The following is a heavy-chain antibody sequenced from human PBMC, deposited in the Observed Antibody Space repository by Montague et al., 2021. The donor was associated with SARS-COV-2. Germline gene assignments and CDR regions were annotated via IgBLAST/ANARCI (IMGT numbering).Heavy chain of an antibody. Sequence: SETLSLTCAVYGGSISDSSCIWTRQCPERGLEWIGESSHSADTNYNPSLYSRVSMSMDTSNTQFSLSLDSVTAADTAVYYCARDRRVDRVRRTVPWIGPWGQGTLVTVSS. J-gene: IGHJ5*02. CDR1: GGSISDSS. D-gene: IGHD3-10*01. CDR2: SSHSADT. CDR3: ARDRRVDRVRRTVPWIGP. V-gene: IGHV4-34*01.